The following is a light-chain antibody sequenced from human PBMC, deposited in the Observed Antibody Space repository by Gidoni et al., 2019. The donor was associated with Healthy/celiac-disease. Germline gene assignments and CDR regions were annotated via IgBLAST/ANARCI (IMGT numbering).Light chain of an antibody. CDR1: QSISSY. CDR3: QQSYSTPRT. J-gene: IGKJ2*01. V-gene: IGKV1-39*01. Sequence: DIQMTQSPSSLSASVGDRVTITCLASQSISSYLNWYQQKQGKAPKLLIYAASSLQSGVPSRFSGSGSGTDFTLTISSLQPEDFATYYCQQSYSTPRTFXXXTKLEIK. CDR2: AAS.